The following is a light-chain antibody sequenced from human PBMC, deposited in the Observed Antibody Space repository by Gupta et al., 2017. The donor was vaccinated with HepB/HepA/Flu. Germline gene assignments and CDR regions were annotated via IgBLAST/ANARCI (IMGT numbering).Light chain of an antibody. V-gene: IGKV1-5*03. CDR1: QSIGSW. CDR2: KAS. CDR3: QQYNFSSWT. J-gene: IGKJ1*01. Sequence: DIQMTQSPSTLSASVGDRVTITCRASQSIGSWLAWYQQKPGKAPKLLIYKASSVESGVPSTFSGSSSGTEFTLTISILHPDDFATYYCQQYNFSSWTFGQGTKVEIK.